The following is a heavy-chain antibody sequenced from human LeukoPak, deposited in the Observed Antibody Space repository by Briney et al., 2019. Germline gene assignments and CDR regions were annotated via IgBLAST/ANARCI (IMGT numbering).Heavy chain of an antibody. D-gene: IGHD3-22*01. J-gene: IGHJ3*02. Sequence: SVTVSCKASGGTFSSYAISWVRQAPGQGLEWMGGIIPIFGTANYAQKFQGRVTITADESTSTAYMELSSLRSEVTAVYYCARGGDYYYDSSGDAFDIWGQGTMVTVSS. CDR1: GGTFSSYA. CDR3: ARGGDYYYDSSGDAFDI. CDR2: IIPIFGTA. V-gene: IGHV1-69*13.